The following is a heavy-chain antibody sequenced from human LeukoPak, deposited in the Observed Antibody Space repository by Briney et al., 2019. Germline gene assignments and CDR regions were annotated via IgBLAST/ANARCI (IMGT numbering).Heavy chain of an antibody. D-gene: IGHD6-13*01. CDR1: GGSISSGSYY. CDR3: ARDSRGRAAAAFDY. Sequence: SETLSLTCTVSGGSISSGSYYWGWIRQPAGKGLEWIGRIYTSGSTNYNLSLKSRVTISVDTSKNQFSLKLSSVTAADTAVYYCARDSRGRAAAAFDYWGQGTLVTVSS. J-gene: IGHJ4*02. V-gene: IGHV4-61*02. CDR2: IYTSGST.